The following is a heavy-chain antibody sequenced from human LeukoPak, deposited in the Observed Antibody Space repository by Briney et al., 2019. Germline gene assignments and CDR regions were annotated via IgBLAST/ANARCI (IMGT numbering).Heavy chain of an antibody. CDR2: ISSSSSYT. V-gene: IGHV3-11*03. CDR3: ARNCYDSSGLGLDI. CDR1: GFTFSDYY. Sequence: GSLILSCAASGFTFSDYYMSWIRQAPGKGLEWVSYISSSSSYTNYADSVKGRFTISRDNAKNSLYLQMNSLRAEDTAVYYCARNCYDSSGLGLDIWGQGTMVTVSS. D-gene: IGHD3-22*01. J-gene: IGHJ3*02.